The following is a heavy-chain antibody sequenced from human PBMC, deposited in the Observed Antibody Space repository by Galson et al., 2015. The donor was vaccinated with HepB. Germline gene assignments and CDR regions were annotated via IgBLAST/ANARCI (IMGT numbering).Heavy chain of an antibody. CDR3: ARATLEPTGKYYYYYMDV. D-gene: IGHD1-1*01. Sequence: SVKVSCKASGYTFTGYYMHWVRQAPGQGLEWMEWINPNSGGTNYAQKFQGRVTMTRDTSISTAYMELSRLRSDDTAVYYCARATLEPTGKYYYYYMDVWGKGTTVTVSS. V-gene: IGHV1-2*02. CDR1: GYTFTGYY. J-gene: IGHJ6*03. CDR2: INPNSGGT.